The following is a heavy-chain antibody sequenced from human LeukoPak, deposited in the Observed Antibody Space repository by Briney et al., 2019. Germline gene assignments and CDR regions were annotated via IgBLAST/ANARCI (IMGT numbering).Heavy chain of an antibody. CDR3: ARDSTEYCSGSTCYSKDY. J-gene: IGHJ4*02. Sequence: GGALRLSCAPSGFTFSSYSMNWVRQAPGKGLEWGSSISSGSTYIYYADSVKGRFTISRDNAKNSLYLLMNSLRAEDTAVYYCARDSTEYCSGSTCYSKDYWGQGTLVTVSS. D-gene: IGHD2-15*01. CDR1: GFTFSSYS. CDR2: ISSGSTYI. V-gene: IGHV3-21*01.